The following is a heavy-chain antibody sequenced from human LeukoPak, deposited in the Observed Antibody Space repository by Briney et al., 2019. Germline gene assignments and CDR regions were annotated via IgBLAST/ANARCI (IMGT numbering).Heavy chain of an antibody. V-gene: IGHV4-4*07. CDR3: ARAYTAMANNDAFDI. Sequence: PSETLSLTCTVSGGSISSYYWNWIRQPAGKGLEWIGRTYTSGSTNYNPSLKSRVTMSVDTSKNQFSLKLSSVTAADTAVYYCARAYTAMANNDAFDIWGQGTMVSVSS. CDR2: TYTSGST. CDR1: GGSISSYY. J-gene: IGHJ3*02. D-gene: IGHD5-18*01.